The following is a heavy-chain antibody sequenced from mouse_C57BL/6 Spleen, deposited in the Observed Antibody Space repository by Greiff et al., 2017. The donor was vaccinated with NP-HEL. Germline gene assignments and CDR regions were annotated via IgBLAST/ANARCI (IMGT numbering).Heavy chain of an antibody. D-gene: IGHD2-4*01. CDR1: GYTFTDYN. CDR2: INPNNGGT. V-gene: IGHV1-22*01. CDR3: ARGRDYDGKDYY. Sequence: VQLQQSGPELVKPGASVKMSCKASGYTFTDYNMHWVKQSHGKSLEWIGYINPNNGGTSYNQKFKGKATLTVNKSSSTAYMELRSLTSEDSAVYYCARGRDYDGKDYYWGQGTTLTVSS. J-gene: IGHJ2*01.